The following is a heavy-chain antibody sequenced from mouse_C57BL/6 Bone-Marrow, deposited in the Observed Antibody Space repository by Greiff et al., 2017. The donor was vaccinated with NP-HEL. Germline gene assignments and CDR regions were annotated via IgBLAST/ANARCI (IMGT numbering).Heavy chain of an antibody. CDR1: GFTFSSYA. D-gene: IGHD2-4*01. V-gene: IGHV5-4*01. J-gene: IGHJ2*01. Sequence: EVQRVESGGGLVKPGGSLKLSCAASGFTFSSYAMSWVRQTPEKRLEWVATISDGGSYTYYPDNVKGRFTISRDNAKNNLYLQMSHLKSEDTAMYYCAREDYDYDGSYFDYWGQGTTLTVSS. CDR3: AREDYDYDGSYFDY. CDR2: ISDGGSYT.